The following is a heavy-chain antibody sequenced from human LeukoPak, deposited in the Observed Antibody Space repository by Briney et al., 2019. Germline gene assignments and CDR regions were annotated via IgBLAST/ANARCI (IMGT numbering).Heavy chain of an antibody. V-gene: IGHV3-21*01. D-gene: IGHD3-22*01. CDR3: ARQMGYYYDSSIGGVDY. CDR2: ISRSSGYI. Sequence: GGSLRLSCAASGFTFSTYSMTWVRQAPGKGLEWVSSISRSSGYIYYADSVMGRFTISRDNAKNSLYLQMNSLGAEDTAVYYCARQMGYYYDSSIGGVDYWGQGTLVTVSS. CDR1: GFTFSTYS. J-gene: IGHJ4*02.